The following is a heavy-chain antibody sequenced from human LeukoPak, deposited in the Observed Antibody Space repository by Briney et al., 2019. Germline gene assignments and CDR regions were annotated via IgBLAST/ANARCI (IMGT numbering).Heavy chain of an antibody. D-gene: IGHD2-2*01. CDR1: GGSISSYY. J-gene: IGHJ4*02. Sequence: SSETLSLTCTVSGGSISSYYWSWIRQPAGKGLEWIGRIYTSRSTNYNPSLKSRVTMSVDTSKNQFSLKLSSVTAADTAVYHCARGRTGAAALDFWGPGTLVTVSS. V-gene: IGHV4-4*07. CDR3: ARGRTGAAALDF. CDR2: IYTSRST.